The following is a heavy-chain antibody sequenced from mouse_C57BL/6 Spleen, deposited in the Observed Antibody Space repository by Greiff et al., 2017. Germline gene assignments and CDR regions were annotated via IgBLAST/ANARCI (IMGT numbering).Heavy chain of an antibody. J-gene: IGHJ3*01. D-gene: IGHD3-1*01. CDR1: GYAFSSSW. CDR3: ARNAQLGLPFAY. V-gene: IGHV1-82*01. Sequence: VQLQQSGPELVKPGASVKISCKASGYAFSSSWMNWVKQRPGKGLEWIGRLYPGDGDTNYNGKFKGKATLTADKSSSTAYMQLSSLTSEDSAVYFCARNAQLGLPFAYWGQGTLVTVSA. CDR2: LYPGDGDT.